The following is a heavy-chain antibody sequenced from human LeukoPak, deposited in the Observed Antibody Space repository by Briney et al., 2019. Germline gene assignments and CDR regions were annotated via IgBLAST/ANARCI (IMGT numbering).Heavy chain of an antibody. CDR2: ISWNSGSI. CDR1: GFTFDDYA. D-gene: IGHD1-1*01. CDR3: AKEYNWNFGFDY. J-gene: IGHJ4*02. V-gene: IGHV3-9*01. Sequence: ALRLSCAASGFTFDDYAMHWVRQAPGKGLEWVSGISWNSGSIGYADSVKGRFTISRDNAKNSLYLQMNSLRAEDTALYYCAKEYNWNFGFDYWGQGTLVTVSS.